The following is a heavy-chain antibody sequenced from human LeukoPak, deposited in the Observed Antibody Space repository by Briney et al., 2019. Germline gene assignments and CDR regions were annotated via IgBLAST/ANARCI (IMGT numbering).Heavy chain of an antibody. J-gene: IGHJ5*02. Sequence: WASVKVSCKTSDYTFTNYGISWVRQAPGQGLEWMGWINPFNGNTNYAQTFQGRVTLTTDTSTSTAYMEVKSLRSDDTAVYYCARGSTFAGVIGRRQIPPQKYFDPWGQGTLVSVSS. D-gene: IGHD3-16*02. CDR3: ARGSTFAGVIGRRQIPPQKYFDP. CDR1: DYTFTNYG. CDR2: INPFNGNT. V-gene: IGHV1-18*01.